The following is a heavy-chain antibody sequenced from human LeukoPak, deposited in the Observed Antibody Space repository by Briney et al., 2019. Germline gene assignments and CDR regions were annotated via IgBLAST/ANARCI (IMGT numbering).Heavy chain of an antibody. J-gene: IGHJ4*02. CDR2: IKPNSGGT. V-gene: IGHV1-2*02. D-gene: IGHD2-2*01. CDR3: AREPELGYCSSTSCSHDY. CDR1: GYTFTGYY. Sequence: ASVKVSCKASGYTFTGYYMHWVRQAPGQGLEWMGWIKPNSGGTNYAQKFQGRVTMTRDTSISTAYMELSRLRSDDTAVYYCAREPELGYCSSTSCSHDYWGQGTLVTVSS.